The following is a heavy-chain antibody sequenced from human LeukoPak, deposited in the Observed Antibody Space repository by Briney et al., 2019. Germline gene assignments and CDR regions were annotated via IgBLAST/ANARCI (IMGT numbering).Heavy chain of an antibody. CDR2: ISDDGSRK. CDR1: GFTFSFSG. D-gene: IGHD6-13*01. Sequence: GGSLRLSCAASGFTFSFSGMYWVRQAPGKGLEWLAFISDDGSRKYYADSVKGRFTISRDNSKNTLFLQMNGLRTEDTAMYYCAKDRSTTWSFDYWGQGTLVTVSS. J-gene: IGHJ4*02. CDR3: AKDRSTTWSFDY. V-gene: IGHV3-30*18.